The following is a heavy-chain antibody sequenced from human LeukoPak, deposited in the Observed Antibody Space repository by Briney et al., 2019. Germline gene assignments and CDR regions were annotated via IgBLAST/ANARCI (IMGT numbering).Heavy chain of an antibody. CDR1: GGSISSYY. D-gene: IGHD3-22*01. CDR2: IYTSGST. V-gene: IGHV4-4*07. J-gene: IGHJ6*03. Sequence: SETLSLTCTVSGGSISSYYWSWIRQPAGKGLEWIGRIYTSGSTNYNPSLKSRVTMSVDTSKNQFSLKLSSVTAADTAVYYCARDPAHYYDSSGLFYYYMDVWGKGTTVTIPS. CDR3: ARDPAHYYDSSGLFYYYMDV.